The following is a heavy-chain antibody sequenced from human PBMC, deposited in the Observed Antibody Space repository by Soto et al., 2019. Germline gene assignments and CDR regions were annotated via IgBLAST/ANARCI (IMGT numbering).Heavy chain of an antibody. Sequence: QVQLVESGGGWVKPGGSLRLSCAASGLTFSDYYMSWIRQAPGKGLEWVSYISSSGSTIYYADSVKGRFTISRDNAKHSLYLQMNSLRAEDTAVYYCAIGISGSYISGYYYGMDVWGQGPKVTVSS. D-gene: IGHD3-10*01. CDR2: ISSSGSTI. V-gene: IGHV3-11*01. CDR1: GLTFSDYY. CDR3: AIGISGSYISGYYYGMDV. J-gene: IGHJ6*02.